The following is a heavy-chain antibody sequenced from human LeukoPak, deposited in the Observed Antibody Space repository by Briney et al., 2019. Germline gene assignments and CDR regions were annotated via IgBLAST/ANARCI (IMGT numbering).Heavy chain of an antibody. CDR1: GFTFSGYT. CDR3: ARDSGWNPFDY. D-gene: IGHD6-19*01. CDR2: IVNTRFI. J-gene: IGHJ4*02. V-gene: IGHV3-21*01. Sequence: TGGSLRLSCATSGFTFSGYTMNWVRQAPGKGLEWVSSIVNTRFIYYADSVKGRFTISRDNAKNSLYLQMNSLRAEDTAVYYCARDSGWNPFDYWGQGTLVTVSS.